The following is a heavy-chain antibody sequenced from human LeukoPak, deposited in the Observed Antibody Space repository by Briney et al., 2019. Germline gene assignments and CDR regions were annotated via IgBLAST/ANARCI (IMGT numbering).Heavy chain of an antibody. CDR3: ARLQLAAAGNRWFDP. J-gene: IGHJ5*02. V-gene: IGHV4-39*01. CDR2: IYYSGST. Sequence: PSETLSLTCTVSGGSISSGDYYWAWIRQPPGRGLEWSGSIYYSGSTYYNPSLKSRVTISVDTSKNQFSLRLSSVTAADTVVYYCARLQLAAAGNRWFDPWGQGTLVTVSS. CDR1: GGSISSGDYY. D-gene: IGHD6-13*01.